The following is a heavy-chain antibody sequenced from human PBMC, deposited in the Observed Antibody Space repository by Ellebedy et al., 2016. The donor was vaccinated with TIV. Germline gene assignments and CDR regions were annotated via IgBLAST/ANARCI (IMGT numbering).Heavy chain of an antibody. CDR1: GFTFSSYA. CDR3: AKDRDNYGGAPYNGMDI. D-gene: IGHD5-18*01. V-gene: IGHV3-30*02. Sequence: GGSLRLSCAASGFTFSSYAMHWVRQAPGKGLEWVAFIRFDGNNAYYADSAKGRFTISRDNSKNTLYLQMNSLRAEDTAVYYCAKDRDNYGGAPYNGMDIWGQGTTVTVSS. CDR2: IRFDGNNA. J-gene: IGHJ6*02.